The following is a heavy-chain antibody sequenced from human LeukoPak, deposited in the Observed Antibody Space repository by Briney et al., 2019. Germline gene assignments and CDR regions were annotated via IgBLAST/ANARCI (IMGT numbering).Heavy chain of an antibody. CDR2: INQDGCGK. Sequence: GGSLRLSCAVSGFAFSSYWMTWVRQAPGRGLECVANINQDGCGKSHVDSVKGRFTISRDNAKNYLFLQMNSLRAEDTAVYYCAKKMTITGWLYYFDYWGQGTLVTVSS. D-gene: IGHD5-24*01. CDR1: GFAFSSYW. V-gene: IGHV3-7*05. J-gene: IGHJ4*02. CDR3: AKKMTITGWLYYFDY.